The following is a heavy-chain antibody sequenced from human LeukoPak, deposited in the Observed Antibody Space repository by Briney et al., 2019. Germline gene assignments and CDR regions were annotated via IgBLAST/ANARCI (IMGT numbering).Heavy chain of an antibody. V-gene: IGHV3-74*01. J-gene: IGHJ4*02. CDR1: GFTFSSYW. Sequence: GVALRLSCVASGFTFSSYWMHWVRQAPGKGLVWVSRINRAGCNTSYADSVKGRFTISRDNVKNTLYLQVNSLRAEDTAVYYCARDRIRGDYWGQGTLVTV. CDR2: INRAGCNT. D-gene: IGHD1-14*01. CDR3: ARDRIRGDY.